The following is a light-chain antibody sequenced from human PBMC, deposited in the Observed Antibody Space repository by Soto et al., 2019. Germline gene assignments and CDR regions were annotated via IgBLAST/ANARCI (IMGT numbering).Light chain of an antibody. CDR2: EVS. CDR1: SSDVGSYNR. V-gene: IGLV2-18*01. J-gene: IGLJ1*01. CDR3: SLYTSSSTFYV. Sequence: QSALTQPPSVSGSPGQSVTISCTGTSSDVGSYNRVSWYQQPPGTAPKLMIYEVSNRPSGVPDRFSGSKSGNTASLTISGLQAEDEADYYCSLYTSSSTFYVFGTGTK.